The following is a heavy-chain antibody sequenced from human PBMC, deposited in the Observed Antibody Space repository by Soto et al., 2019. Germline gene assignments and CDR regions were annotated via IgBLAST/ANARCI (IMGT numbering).Heavy chain of an antibody. V-gene: IGHV3-74*01. CDR1: GFTFSSYL. CDR3: ARGGGTSDY. D-gene: IGHD1-26*01. Sequence: GGSLRLSCAASGFTFSSYLMHWVRQAPGKGLVWVSRINSDGSSRSYADSVKGRFTISRDNAKNTLHLQMNSLRAEDTAIYYCARGGGTSDYWGQGTLVTVSS. J-gene: IGHJ4*02. CDR2: INSDGSSR.